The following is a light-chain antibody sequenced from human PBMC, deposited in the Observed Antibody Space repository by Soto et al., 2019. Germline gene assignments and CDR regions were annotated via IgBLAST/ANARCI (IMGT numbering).Light chain of an antibody. V-gene: IGLV1-47*01. CDR1: SSNIGSSY. CDR3: AARDDSLSGPV. CDR2: RNN. Sequence: QSVLTQPPSASGTPGQRVTISCSGSSSNIGSSYVYWFQQLPETAPKLLIYRNNQRPSGVPDRFSASKSGTSASLAISGLRSEDEGNYYCAARDDSLSGPVFGGGTKLTVL. J-gene: IGLJ2*01.